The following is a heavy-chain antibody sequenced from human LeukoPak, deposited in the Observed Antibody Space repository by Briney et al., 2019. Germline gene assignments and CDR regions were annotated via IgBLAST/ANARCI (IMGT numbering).Heavy chain of an antibody. Sequence: SQTLSLTCAISGDSVSSNSAGWNWIRQSPSRGLEWLGRTYYRSKWYNDFAPSVRNRITINPDTSKNQFSLEVSSVTAADTAIYYCARDQHFYDNSGYGFDLWGQGTMVTVSS. CDR1: GDSVSSNSAG. CDR2: TYYRSKWYN. CDR3: ARDQHFYDNSGYGFDL. J-gene: IGHJ3*01. V-gene: IGHV6-1*01. D-gene: IGHD3-22*01.